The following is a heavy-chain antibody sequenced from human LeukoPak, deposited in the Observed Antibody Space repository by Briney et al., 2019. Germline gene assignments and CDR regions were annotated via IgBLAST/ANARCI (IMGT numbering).Heavy chain of an antibody. D-gene: IGHD4-17*01. J-gene: IGHJ3*02. CDR2: IKQDGSEK. Sequence: GGSLRLSCAAAGFTFSDYWMSWDRQAPGKGLEWVANIKQDGSEKYYVDSVKGRFTISRDNAKNSLSLHMNSLRAEDTAVYYCARLWATVIDWGAFDIWGQGTMITVSS. CDR1: GFTFSDYW. CDR3: ARLWATVIDWGAFDI. V-gene: IGHV3-7*01.